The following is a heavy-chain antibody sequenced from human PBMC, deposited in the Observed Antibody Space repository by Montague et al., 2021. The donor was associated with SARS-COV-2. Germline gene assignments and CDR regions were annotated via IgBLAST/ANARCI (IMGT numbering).Heavy chain of an antibody. CDR2: VDYGGKT. CDR3: ARGTRVVGVTPGFRR. Sequence: SETLSLTCAVYGGSFHIFSWGWIRQSPGKGLEWIGEVDYGGKTNYNPSLKSRVTISVDTSKNQFSLNLTSVTAAGAAMYYCARGTRVVGVTPGFRRWGQGTQVAVSS. CDR1: GGSFHIFS. D-gene: IGHD1-26*01. J-gene: IGHJ4*02. V-gene: IGHV4-34*01.